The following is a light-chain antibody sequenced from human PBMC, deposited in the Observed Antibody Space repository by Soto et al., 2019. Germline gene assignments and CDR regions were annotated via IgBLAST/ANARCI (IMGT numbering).Light chain of an antibody. CDR1: SSDVGGYNY. V-gene: IGLV2-8*01. Sequence: QSVLAQPPSASGSPGLSVTISCTGTSSDVGGYNYVSWYQQHPGKAPKLMIYEVSKRPSGVPDRFSGSKSGNTASLTVSGLQAEDEADYYCSSYAGSNNFGVFGTGTKVTVL. J-gene: IGLJ1*01. CDR2: EVS. CDR3: SSYAGSNNFGV.